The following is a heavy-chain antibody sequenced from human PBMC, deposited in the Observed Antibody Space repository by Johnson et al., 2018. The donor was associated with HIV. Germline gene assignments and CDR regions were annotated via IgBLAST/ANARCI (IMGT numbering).Heavy chain of an antibody. CDR3: ARARTVVIARPDAFDI. J-gene: IGHJ3*02. CDR2: ISYDGSNK. D-gene: IGHD2-21*01. Sequence: QVQLVESGGGVVQPGRSLRLSCAASGFTFSSYGMHWVRQAPGKGLEWVAVISYDGSNKYYADSVKGRFTISRDNSKNTLYLQMNSLRAEDTAVYYCARARTVVIARPDAFDIWGQGTMVTVSS. V-gene: IGHV3-30*03. CDR1: GFTFSSYG.